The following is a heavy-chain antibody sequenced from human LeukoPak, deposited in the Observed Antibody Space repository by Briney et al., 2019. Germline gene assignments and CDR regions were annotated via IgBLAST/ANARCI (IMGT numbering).Heavy chain of an antibody. CDR2: ISGGGGST. V-gene: IGHV3-43*02. CDR1: GFTFDNYA. D-gene: IGHD6-13*01. J-gene: IGHJ4*02. Sequence: PGGSLRLSCAASGFTFDNYAMHWVRQAPGKGLEWVSLISGGGGSTSYADSVKGRFTISRDNNKGSLYLQMSSLRTEDTALYYCAKVLGSSSWYSLGYWGQGTLVTVSS. CDR3: AKVLGSSSWYSLGY.